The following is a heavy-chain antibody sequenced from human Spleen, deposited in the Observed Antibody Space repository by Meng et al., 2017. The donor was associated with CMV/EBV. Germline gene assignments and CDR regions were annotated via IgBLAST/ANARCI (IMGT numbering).Heavy chain of an antibody. CDR1: GYTFTTYG. J-gene: IGHJ6*02. CDR3: ARDLVTTRGPDLYGMDV. V-gene: IGHV1-18*04. D-gene: IGHD4-11*01. Sequence: ASVKVSCKTSGYTFTTYGVSWLRQAPGQGLEWMGWISGYNNRTKYAQKVQGRVTMTTDTSTSTVYMELTNLTSDDTAVYYCARDLVTTRGPDLYGMDVWGQGTTVTVSS. CDR2: ISGYNNRT.